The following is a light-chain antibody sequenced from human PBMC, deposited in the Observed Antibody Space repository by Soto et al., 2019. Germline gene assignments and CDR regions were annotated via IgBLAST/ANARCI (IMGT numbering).Light chain of an antibody. CDR1: QAVNSW. CDR3: QQSNNHPIS. Sequence: QLTQSPSSVSASVGDNVTIXXRASQAVNSWLAWFQQKPGMAPKLXIYDVSSLQSGVPSRFSGSGSGTEFTLTISSLQPEDFATYYCQQSNNHPISFGQGTRLEIK. J-gene: IGKJ5*01. CDR2: DVS. V-gene: IGKV1-12*01.